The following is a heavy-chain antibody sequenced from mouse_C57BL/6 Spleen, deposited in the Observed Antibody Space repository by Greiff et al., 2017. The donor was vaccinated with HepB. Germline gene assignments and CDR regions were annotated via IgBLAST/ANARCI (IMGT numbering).Heavy chain of an antibody. CDR2: IYPGSGST. J-gene: IGHJ3*01. CDR3: ARSSARCWFAY. D-gene: IGHD6-1*01. CDR1: GYTFTSYW. Sequence: VKLKQPGAELVKPGASVKMSCKASGYTFTSYWITWVKQRPGQGLEWIGDIYPGSGSTNYNEKFKSKATLTVDTSSSTAYMQLSSLTSEDSAVYYCARSSARCWFAYWGQGTLVTVSA. V-gene: IGHV1-55*01.